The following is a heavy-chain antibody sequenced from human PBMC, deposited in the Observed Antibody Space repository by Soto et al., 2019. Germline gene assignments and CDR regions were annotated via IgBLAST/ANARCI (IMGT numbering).Heavy chain of an antibody. J-gene: IGHJ4*02. D-gene: IGHD1-20*01. CDR3: ARDQTGITTTGGGRIDH. Sequence: QVQLVESGGGVVQPGRSLRLSCAASGFTFSTHAMHWVRQAPGKGLECVAIVSFDGSNKYYAHSVKGRFTIPRDNSKNTLYLQMSGLTPEDTAVYYCARDQTGITTTGGGRIDHWGQGTLVTVSS. CDR1: GFTFSTHA. CDR2: VSFDGSNK. V-gene: IGHV3-30-3*01.